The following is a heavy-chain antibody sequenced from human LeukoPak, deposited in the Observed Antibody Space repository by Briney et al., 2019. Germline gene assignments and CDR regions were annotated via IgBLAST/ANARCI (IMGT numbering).Heavy chain of an antibody. CDR2: INSDGSEG. D-gene: IGHD6-6*01. Sequence: GGSLRLSCAVSGFTCSGFWMSWSRQAPGKGREWVASINSDGSEGYYADVVKGRFTISRDHAKHSLYLQINSLRAEDTAVSYCARSSYSSSSSVWGQGTMVTVSS. V-gene: IGHV3-7*03. J-gene: IGHJ3*01. CDR1: GFTCSGFW. CDR3: ARSSYSSSSSV.